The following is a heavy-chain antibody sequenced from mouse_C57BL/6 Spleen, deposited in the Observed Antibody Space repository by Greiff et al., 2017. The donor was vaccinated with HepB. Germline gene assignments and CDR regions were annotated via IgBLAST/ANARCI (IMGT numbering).Heavy chain of an antibody. J-gene: IGHJ4*01. Sequence: EVKLMESGGGLVQPGGSLSLSCAASGFTFTDYYMSWVRQPPGKALEWLGFIRNKANGYTTEYSASGKGRFTISRDNSQSILYLEMNALRAEASATYDCARYEYGYYEDAMDYWGQGTSVTVSS. D-gene: IGHD2-10*02. CDR1: GFTFTDYY. CDR3: ARYEYGYYEDAMDY. CDR2: IRNKANGYTT. V-gene: IGHV7-3*01.